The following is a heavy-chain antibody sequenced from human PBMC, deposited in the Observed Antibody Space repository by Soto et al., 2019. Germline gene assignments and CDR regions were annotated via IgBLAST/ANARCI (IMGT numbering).Heavy chain of an antibody. J-gene: IGHJ4*02. CDR2: ISAYNGNT. V-gene: IGHV1-18*01. Sequence: GLSWVRQAPGQGLEWMGWISAYNGNTNYAQNFQGRVTMTTDTSTSTAYMELRSLRSDDTAVYYCARGRTPVDYWGQGTLVTVSS. D-gene: IGHD2-15*01. CDR3: ARGRTPVDY. CDR1: G.